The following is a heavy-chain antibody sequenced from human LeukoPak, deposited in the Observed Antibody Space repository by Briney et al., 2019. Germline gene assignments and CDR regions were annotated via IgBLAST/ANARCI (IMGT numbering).Heavy chain of an antibody. Sequence: SETLSLTCTVSGGPIRSYYWSWIRQPPGKGLEWIGYIYTSGSTSYNPSLKSRVTMSLDTSKSQFSLKLSSVTATDTAVYYCARHAGPHYFDFWGQGTLVTVSS. V-gene: IGHV4-4*09. CDR1: GGPIRSYY. CDR3: ARHAGPHYFDF. CDR2: IYTSGST. J-gene: IGHJ4*02.